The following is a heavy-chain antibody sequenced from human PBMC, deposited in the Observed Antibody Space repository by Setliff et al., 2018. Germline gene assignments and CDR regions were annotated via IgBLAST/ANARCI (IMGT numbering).Heavy chain of an antibody. Sequence: SETLSLTCTVSGNSISSDYWTWVRQPAGKGLEWIGRIYTNRTTNYNPSLKSRVTMSVDTSKNHFSLELSSVTAADTAVYYCAREDASGSARRFDPWGQGTLVTVSS. CDR2: IYTNRTT. D-gene: IGHD3-10*01. CDR3: AREDASGSARRFDP. J-gene: IGHJ5*02. CDR1: GNSISSDY. V-gene: IGHV4-4*07.